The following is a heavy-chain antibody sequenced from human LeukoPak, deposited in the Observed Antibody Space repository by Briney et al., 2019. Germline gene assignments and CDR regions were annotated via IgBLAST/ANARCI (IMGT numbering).Heavy chain of an antibody. D-gene: IGHD5-24*01. J-gene: IGHJ4*02. CDR1: GGSISSYY. Sequence: PSETLSLTCTVSGGSISSYYWSWIRQPPGKGLEWIGYIYYSGSTNYNPSLKSRVTISVDTSKNQFSLKLSSVTAADTAVYYCATGTSRDGYNYAYWGQGTLVTVSS. CDR2: IYYSGST. V-gene: IGHV4-59*12. CDR3: ATGTSRDGYNYAY.